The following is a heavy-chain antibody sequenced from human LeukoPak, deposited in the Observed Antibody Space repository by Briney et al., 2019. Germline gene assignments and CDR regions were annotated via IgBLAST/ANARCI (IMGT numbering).Heavy chain of an antibody. D-gene: IGHD1-26*01. Sequence: GASVKVSCKASGGTFSSYAISWVRQAPGQGLEWMGGIIPIFGTANYAQKFQGRVTITTDESTSTAYMELRSLRSDDAAVYYCASGSFSFDYWGQGTLVTVSS. V-gene: IGHV1-69*05. CDR3: ASGSFSFDY. J-gene: IGHJ4*02. CDR2: IIPIFGTA. CDR1: GGTFSSYA.